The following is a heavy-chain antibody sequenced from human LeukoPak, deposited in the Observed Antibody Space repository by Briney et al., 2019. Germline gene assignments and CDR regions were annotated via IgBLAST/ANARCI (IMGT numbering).Heavy chain of an antibody. V-gene: IGHV3-21*01. CDR3: ARGHYDVLAASYKWTPDY. D-gene: IGHD3-9*01. Sequence: GGSQRLSCAASGFTFNTFNMNWVRQAPGKGLEWVSSITSGGDYIYYADSVKGRFTTSRDNAKNSLSLQLNSLRVEDTAVYYCARGHYDVLAASYKWTPDYWGQGTLVTVSS. CDR2: ITSGGDYI. CDR1: GFTFNTFN. J-gene: IGHJ4*02.